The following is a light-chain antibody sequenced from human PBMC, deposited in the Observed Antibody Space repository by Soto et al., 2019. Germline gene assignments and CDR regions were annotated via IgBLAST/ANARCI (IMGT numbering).Light chain of an antibody. V-gene: IGKV1-39*01. CDR1: QSISRY. CDR3: QQSYVTPPIT. CDR2: AAS. J-gene: IGKJ5*01. Sequence: VQMTQSPSSLSASVGDRVTITFRASQSISRYLNWYQHRPGQAPKLLINAASNLRSGVPSRFSGSGSGTDFTLTITSLQPEDFAFYYCQQSYVTPPITFGQGTRLEI.